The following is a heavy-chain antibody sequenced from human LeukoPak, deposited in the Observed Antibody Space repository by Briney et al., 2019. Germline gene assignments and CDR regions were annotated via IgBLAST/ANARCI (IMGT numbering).Heavy chain of an antibody. CDR1: GGSISSRSYY. J-gene: IGHJ4*02. D-gene: IGHD1-26*01. V-gene: IGHV4-39*07. CDR3: ARGINSGSYFGFDY. Sequence: SETLSLTCSVSGGSISSRSYYWGWIRQPPGKGLEWIGRIYTSGSTNYNPSLKSRVTMSVDTSKNQFSLKLSSVTAADTAVYYCARGINSGSYFGFDYWGQGTLVTVSS. CDR2: IYTSGST.